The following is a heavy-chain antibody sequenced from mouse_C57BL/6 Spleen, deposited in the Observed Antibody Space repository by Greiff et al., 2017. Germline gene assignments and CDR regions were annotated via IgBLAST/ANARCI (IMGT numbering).Heavy chain of an antibody. V-gene: IGHV1-15*01. Sequence: VQLQESGAELVRPGASVTLSCKASGYTFTDYEMNWVKQTPVHGLEWIGAIDPETGGTAYNQKFKGKAILTADKSSSTAYMELRSLTSEDSAGYYCARRKGFDYWGQGTTLTVSS. CDR2: IDPETGGT. CDR1: GYTFTDYE. CDR3: ARRKGFDY. J-gene: IGHJ2*01.